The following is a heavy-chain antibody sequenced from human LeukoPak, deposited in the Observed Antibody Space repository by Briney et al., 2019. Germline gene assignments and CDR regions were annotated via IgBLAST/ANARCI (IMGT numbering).Heavy chain of an antibody. J-gene: IGHJ3*02. V-gene: IGHV3-15*01. CDR1: GFTFSNAW. Sequence: AGGSLRLSCAASGFTFSNAWMSWVRKAPGKGLEWVGRIKSKTDGGTTDYAAPVKGRFTISRDDSKNTLYLQMNSLKTEDTAVYYCTTDSVVVTADAFDIWGQGTMVTVSS. D-gene: IGHD2-21*02. CDR2: IKSKTDGGTT. CDR3: TTDSVVVTADAFDI.